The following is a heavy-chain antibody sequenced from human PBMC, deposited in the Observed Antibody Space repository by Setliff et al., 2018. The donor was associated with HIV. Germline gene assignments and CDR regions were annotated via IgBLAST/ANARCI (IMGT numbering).Heavy chain of an antibody. CDR1: GGSISSYY. J-gene: IGHJ4*02. Sequence: KTSETLSLTCTVSGGSISSYYWSWIRQPPGKGLEWIGYIYTSGSTNYNPSLKSRVAISVDTSKNQFSLKLSSVTAADTAVYYCARGLSFYDPGGFDYWGQGTLVTVSS. CDR2: IYTSGST. D-gene: IGHD3-22*01. V-gene: IGHV4-4*09. CDR3: ARGLSFYDPGGFDY.